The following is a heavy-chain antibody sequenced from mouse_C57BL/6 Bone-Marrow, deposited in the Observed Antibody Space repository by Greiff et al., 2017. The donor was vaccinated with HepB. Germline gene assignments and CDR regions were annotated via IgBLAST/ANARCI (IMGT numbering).Heavy chain of an antibody. V-gene: IGHV5-9-1*02. D-gene: IGHD2-5*01. J-gene: IGHJ4*01. CDR2: ISSGGDYI. Sequence: EVKLMESGEGLVKPGGSLKLSCAASGFTFSSYAMSWVRQTPEKRLEWVAYISSGGDYIYYADTVKGRFTISRDNARNTLYLQMSRLKSEDTAMYYCTRGSNGGDYYAMDYWGQGTSVTVSS. CDR3: TRGSNGGDYYAMDY. CDR1: GFTFSSYA.